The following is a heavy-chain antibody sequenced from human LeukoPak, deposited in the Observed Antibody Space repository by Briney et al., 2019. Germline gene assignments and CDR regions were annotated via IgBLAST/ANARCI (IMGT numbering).Heavy chain of an antibody. D-gene: IGHD6-13*01. CDR2: IKQDGSEK. CDR1: GGSIGSYY. Sequence: ETLSLTSTVSGGSIGSYYWSWVRQAPGKGLEWVANIKQDGSEKYYVDSVKGRFTISRDNAKNSLYLQMNSLRAEDTAVYYCARGTIAAAGYYYFDYWGQGTQVTVSS. J-gene: IGHJ4*02. CDR3: ARGTIAAAGYYYFDY. V-gene: IGHV3-7*04.